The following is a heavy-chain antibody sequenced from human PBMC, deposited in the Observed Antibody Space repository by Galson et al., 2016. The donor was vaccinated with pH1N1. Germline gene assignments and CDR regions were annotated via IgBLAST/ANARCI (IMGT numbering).Heavy chain of an antibody. CDR2: IDWDDDK. J-gene: IGHJ4*02. D-gene: IGHD4-17*01. V-gene: IGHV2-70*01. CDR1: GFSLSTSGMC. Sequence: PALVKPTQTLTLTCTFSGFSLSTSGMCVSWIRQPPGKALEWLALIDWDDDKYYSTSLKTRLTISKDTSKNQVVLTMTNMDPVDTATYYCARVIYGDYVGVFDYWGQGTLVTVSS. CDR3: ARVIYGDYVGVFDY.